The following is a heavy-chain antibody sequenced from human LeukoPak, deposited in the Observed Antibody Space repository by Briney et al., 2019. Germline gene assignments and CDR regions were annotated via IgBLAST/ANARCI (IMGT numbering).Heavy chain of an antibody. CDR1: GYTFTSYG. Sequence: AASVKVSCKASGYTFTSYGISWVRQAPGQGLEWMGGIIPIFGTANYAQKFQGRVTITADESTSTAYMELSSLRSEDTAVYYCARSTSWGGVLYFDYWGQGTLVTVSS. CDR2: IIPIFGTA. V-gene: IGHV1-69*13. D-gene: IGHD7-27*01. CDR3: ARSTSWGGVLYFDY. J-gene: IGHJ4*02.